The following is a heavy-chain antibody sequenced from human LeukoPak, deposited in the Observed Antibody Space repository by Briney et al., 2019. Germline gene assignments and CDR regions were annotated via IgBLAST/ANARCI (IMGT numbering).Heavy chain of an antibody. CDR2: ISAYNGNT. CDR3: AKSHDYGDYGEFDY. CDR1: GYTFTSYA. J-gene: IGHJ4*02. Sequence: ASVKVSCKASGYTFTSYAMHWVRQAPGQRLEWMGWISAYNGNTNYAQKLQGRVTMTTDTSTSTAYMELRSLRSDDTAVYYCAKSHDYGDYGEFDYWGQGTLVTVSS. D-gene: IGHD4-17*01. V-gene: IGHV1-18*01.